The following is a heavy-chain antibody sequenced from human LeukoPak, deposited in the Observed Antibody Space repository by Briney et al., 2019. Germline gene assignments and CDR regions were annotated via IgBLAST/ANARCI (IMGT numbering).Heavy chain of an antibody. Sequence: PGGSLRLSCAASGFTFSSYAMHWVRQAPGKGLEWVAVISYDGSNKYYADSVKGRFTVSRDNAKSTVFLQMNSLRPEDSAVYYCAKIVVPAAYYFYGMDVWGQGTTVTVSS. D-gene: IGHD2-2*01. J-gene: IGHJ6*02. CDR2: ISYDGSNK. CDR1: GFTFSSYA. CDR3: AKIVVPAAYYFYGMDV. V-gene: IGHV3-30-3*01.